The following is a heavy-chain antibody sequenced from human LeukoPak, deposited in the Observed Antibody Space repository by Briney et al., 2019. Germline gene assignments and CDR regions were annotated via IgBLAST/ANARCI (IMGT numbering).Heavy chain of an antibody. D-gene: IGHD6-19*01. Sequence: GESLSISCKGSGYSFTSNWITWVRQMPGKGLEWMGRIDPSDSYTDYSPSFQGHVTISADKSISTAYLQWSSLKASDTAMYYCARGRGWADYWGQGTLVTVSS. CDR2: IDPSDSYT. J-gene: IGHJ4*02. V-gene: IGHV5-10-1*01. CDR1: GYSFTSNW. CDR3: ARGRGWADY.